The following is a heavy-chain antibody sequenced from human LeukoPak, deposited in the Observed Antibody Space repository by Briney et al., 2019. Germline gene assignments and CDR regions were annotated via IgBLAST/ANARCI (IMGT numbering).Heavy chain of an antibody. V-gene: IGHV4-34*01. Sequence: SETLSLTCAVYGGSFSGYYWSWLRQPPGKGLEWIGEINHSGSNNYNPSLKSRVTISVDTSKTQFSLQLSYVPAADTAVYYCARGWVGGDSYDSSGYYLFDYWGQGTLVTVSS. CDR2: INHSGSN. D-gene: IGHD3-22*01. CDR1: GGSFSGYY. CDR3: ARGWVGGDSYDSSGYYLFDY. J-gene: IGHJ4*02.